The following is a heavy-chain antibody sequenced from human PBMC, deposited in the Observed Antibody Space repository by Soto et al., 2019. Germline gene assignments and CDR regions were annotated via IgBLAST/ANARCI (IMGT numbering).Heavy chain of an antibody. V-gene: IGHV5-51*01. CDR1: GYSFPSQW. D-gene: IGHD2-15*01. CDR3: ARIPRSTTSYYDHSYGMDV. CDR2: IYPADSDT. J-gene: IGHJ6*02. Sequence: GESLKISCKGSGYSFPSQWIGWVRPTPGKGLVWMGSIYPADSDTRYSPSFQGQVTIAADKSIRTAYLEWSSLKASDTAMYYCARIPRSTTSYYDHSYGMDVWGQGTTVTAP.